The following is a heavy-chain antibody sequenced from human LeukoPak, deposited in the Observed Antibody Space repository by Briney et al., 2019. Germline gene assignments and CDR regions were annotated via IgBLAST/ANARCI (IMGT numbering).Heavy chain of an antibody. CDR2: INPNTGGT. Sequence: ASVKVSCKASGYTFTAYYVHWVRQAPGQGLEWMGWINPNTGGTNYAQKFQGRVTMTKDTSINAAYMELNKLTSDDTAVYYCGRGKKSFDPWGQGTLVTVSS. CDR1: GYTFTAYY. V-gene: IGHV1-2*02. J-gene: IGHJ5*02. CDR3: GRGKKSFDP.